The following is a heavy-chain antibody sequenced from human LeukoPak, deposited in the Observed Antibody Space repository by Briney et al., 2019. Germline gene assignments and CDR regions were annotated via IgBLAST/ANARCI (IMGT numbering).Heavy chain of an antibody. Sequence: GGSLRLSCAASGFTFSSYSMNWVRQAPGKGLEWVSYISSSSSTIYYADSVKGRFTISRDNAKNSLYLQMNSLRAEDTALYYCAKARGITIFGVVIALPFDVWGKGTTVTVSS. CDR1: GFTFSSYS. D-gene: IGHD3-3*01. J-gene: IGHJ6*04. CDR2: ISSSSSTI. CDR3: AKARGITIFGVVIALPFDV. V-gene: IGHV3-48*01.